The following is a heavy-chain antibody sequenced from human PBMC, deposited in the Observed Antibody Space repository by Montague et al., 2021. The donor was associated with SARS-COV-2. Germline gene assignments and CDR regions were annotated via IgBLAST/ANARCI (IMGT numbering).Heavy chain of an antibody. D-gene: IGHD3-9*01. Sequence: SRSLSLSASGFPFGDYAMSWVRQAPGKGLEWVGFIRSKAYGGTTEYAASVKGRFTISRDDSKSIAYLQMNSLKTEDTAVYYCTRDTYYDILTGFDPWGQGTLVTVSS. CDR2: IRSKAYGGTT. J-gene: IGHJ5*02. V-gene: IGHV3-49*04. CDR3: TRDTYYDILTGFDP. CDR1: GFPFGDYA.